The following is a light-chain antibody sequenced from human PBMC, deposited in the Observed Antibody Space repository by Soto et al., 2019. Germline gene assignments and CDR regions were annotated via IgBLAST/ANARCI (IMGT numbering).Light chain of an antibody. CDR1: QSIWTS. CDR3: QQRAFWPPFT. CDR2: DGF. J-gene: IGKJ4*01. V-gene: IGKV3-11*01. Sequence: VLTQSPATLSLSLGESATLSCRASQSIWTSLAWYQHRPGQPPRLLIYDGFNRAPGIPARFSGGGSGTDFTLTISNLEPEDFAVYYCQQRAFWPPFTFGGGTKVDIK.